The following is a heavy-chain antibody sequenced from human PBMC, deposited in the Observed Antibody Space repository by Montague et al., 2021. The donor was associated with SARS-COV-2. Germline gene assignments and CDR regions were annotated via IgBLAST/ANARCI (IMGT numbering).Heavy chain of an antibody. D-gene: IGHD2-2*02. CDR3: ARGLRYHHHVMDV. V-gene: IGHV3-11*05. Sequence: SLRLSCAASGFTFSDFHMSWIRQAPGTGLEWVSYISSGSSSTKFADSVKGRFTISRDNAKNSLYLQMNSLRVEDTAGYYCARGLRYHHHVMDVWGQGTTVTVSS. CDR2: ISSGSSST. J-gene: IGHJ6*02. CDR1: GFTFSDFH.